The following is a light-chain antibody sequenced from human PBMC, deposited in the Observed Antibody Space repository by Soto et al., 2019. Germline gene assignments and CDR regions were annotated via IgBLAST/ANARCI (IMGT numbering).Light chain of an antibody. Sequence: QSVVTQPATESGSPGQSITISCTGTSSDVGGYNYVSWYQQHPGKAPKLMIYDVSNRPSGVSNRFSGSKSGNTASLTISGLQAEDEADYYCSSYTSSSPYVFGTGTKVTLL. J-gene: IGLJ1*01. V-gene: IGLV2-14*01. CDR2: DVS. CDR3: SSYTSSSPYV. CDR1: SSDVGGYNY.